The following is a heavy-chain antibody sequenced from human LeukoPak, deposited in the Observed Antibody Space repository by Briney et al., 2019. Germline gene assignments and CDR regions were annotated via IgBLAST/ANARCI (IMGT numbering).Heavy chain of an antibody. V-gene: IGHV3-21*01. J-gene: IGHJ4*02. D-gene: IGHD3-22*01. Sequence: PGGSLRLSCAASGFTFSSYSMNWVRQAPGKGLEWVSSISSSSSYIYYADSVKGRFTISRDNAKNSLYLQMNSLRAEDTAVYYCARGRISYYDSSGYYYEDYWGQGTLVTVSS. CDR3: ARGRISYYDSSGYYYEDY. CDR1: GFTFSSYS. CDR2: ISSSSSYI.